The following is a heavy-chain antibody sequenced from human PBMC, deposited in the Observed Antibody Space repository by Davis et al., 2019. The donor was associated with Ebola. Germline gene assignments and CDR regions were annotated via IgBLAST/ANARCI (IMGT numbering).Heavy chain of an antibody. Sequence: SETLSLTCAVSGDSVSSRNWWSWVRQSPGKGLEWIGEIYHGGITNYNPSLKSRVTISVDMSKNQFSLRLSSVTAADTAVYYCARAGGSNDYVWGTYLDYWGQGTLVTVSS. CDR3: ARAGGSNDYVWGTYLDY. V-gene: IGHV4-4*02. CDR2: IYHGGIT. J-gene: IGHJ4*02. D-gene: IGHD3-16*01. CDR1: GDSVSSRNW.